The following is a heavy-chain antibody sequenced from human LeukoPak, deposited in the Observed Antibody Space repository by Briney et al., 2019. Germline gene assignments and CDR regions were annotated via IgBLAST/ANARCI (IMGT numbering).Heavy chain of an antibody. CDR3: ARGTRGTGAFFDY. V-gene: IGHV3-74*01. Sequence: GGSLRLSCAASGFTFTTYWMHWLRQAPGKGLMWVSRISPDGSRAEYADSVKGRFTTSRDNAKSTVSMQMNSLTTEDTAFYYCARGTRGTGAFFDYWGQGSLVTVSS. J-gene: IGHJ4*02. D-gene: IGHD1-1*01. CDR2: ISPDGSRA. CDR1: GFTFTTYW.